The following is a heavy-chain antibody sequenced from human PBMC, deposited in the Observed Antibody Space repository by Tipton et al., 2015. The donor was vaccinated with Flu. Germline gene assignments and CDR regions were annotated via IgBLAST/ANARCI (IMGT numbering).Heavy chain of an antibody. CDR1: GASISSGDYY. Sequence: GASISSGDYYWSWIRQPPGKGLEWIGYIYYRGSTYPNPSLRSRVAISIDTSKNQFSLRLSSMTAADTAVYYCASYGDYDYWGQGTRVTVSS. D-gene: IGHD4-17*01. V-gene: IGHV4-30-4*01. J-gene: IGHJ4*02. CDR2: IYYRGST. CDR3: ASYGDYDY.